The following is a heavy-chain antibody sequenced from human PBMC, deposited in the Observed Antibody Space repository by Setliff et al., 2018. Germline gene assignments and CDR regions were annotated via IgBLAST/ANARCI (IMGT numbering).Heavy chain of an antibody. Sequence: KASETLSLTCTVSGGSISSYYWSWIRQPAGKGLEWIGRIYTSGSTNYNPSLKSRVTMSVDTSKNQFSLNLTSVTAADTAVYYCARASSGWYSAYYYYMDVWGKGTTVTVSS. CDR3: ARASSGWYSAYYYYMDV. D-gene: IGHD6-19*01. V-gene: IGHV4-4*07. CDR2: IYTSGST. CDR1: GGSISSYY. J-gene: IGHJ6*03.